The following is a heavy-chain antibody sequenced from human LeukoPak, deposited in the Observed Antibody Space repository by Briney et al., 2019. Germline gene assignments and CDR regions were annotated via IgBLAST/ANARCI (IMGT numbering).Heavy chain of an antibody. CDR2: INTYTGNP. CDR1: GYTFTNYA. J-gene: IGHJ4*02. Sequence: GASVKVSCKASGYTFTNYAMKWVRQAPGQGLEWMGWINTYTGNPTYAQGFTGRFVFSLDTSVSTAYLQISSLEAVDTAVYYCARARDCSGGNCYGDYWGQGTLVTVSS. V-gene: IGHV7-4-1*02. D-gene: IGHD2-15*01. CDR3: ARARDCSGGNCYGDY.